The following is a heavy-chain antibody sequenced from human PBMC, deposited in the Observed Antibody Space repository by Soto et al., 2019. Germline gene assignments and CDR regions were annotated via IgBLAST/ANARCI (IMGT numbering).Heavy chain of an antibody. V-gene: IGHV3-20*03. CDR2: VNWNGGST. CDR1: GFTFDDYG. CDR3: VRGASLNFDY. Sequence: EVQLVESGGGVLRPAGSLRLSSAASGFTFDDYGMSWSRQAPGKGLEWVSGVNWNGGSTGYADSVKGRFTISRDNAKNSLYLRMNSLGAEDTAFYYSVRGASLNFDYWGQGTLVTVSS. D-gene: IGHD1-26*01. J-gene: IGHJ4*02.